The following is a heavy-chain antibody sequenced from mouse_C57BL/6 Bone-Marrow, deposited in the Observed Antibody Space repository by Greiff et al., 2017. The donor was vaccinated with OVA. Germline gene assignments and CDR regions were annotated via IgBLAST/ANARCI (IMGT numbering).Heavy chain of an antibody. CDR3: ARVSYYSNYGFAY. Sequence: EVQGVESGGGLVKPGGSLKLSCAASGFTFSSYAMSWVRQTPEKRLEWVATISDGGSYTYYPDNVKGRFTISRDNAKNNLYLQMSHLKSEDTAMYYCARVSYYSNYGFAYWGQGTLVTVSA. V-gene: IGHV5-4*01. CDR2: ISDGGSYT. CDR1: GFTFSSYA. D-gene: IGHD2-5*01. J-gene: IGHJ3*01.